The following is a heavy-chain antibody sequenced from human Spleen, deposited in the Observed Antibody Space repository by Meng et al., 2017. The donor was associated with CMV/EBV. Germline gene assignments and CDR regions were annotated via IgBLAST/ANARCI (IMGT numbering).Heavy chain of an antibody. J-gene: IGHJ6*02. CDR2: ISSSSSYI. CDR1: GFTFSSYS. CDR3: ARFLHHYYGLDV. V-gene: IGHV3-21*01. Sequence: GGSLRLSCAASGFTFSSYSMNWVRQAPGKGLEWVSSISSSSSYIYYADSVKGRFTISRDNAKNSLYLQLNSLGVEDTAVYYWARFLHHYYGLDVWGQGTAVTVSS.